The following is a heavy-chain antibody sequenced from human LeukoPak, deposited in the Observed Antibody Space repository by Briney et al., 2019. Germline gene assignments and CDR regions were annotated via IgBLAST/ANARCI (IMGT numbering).Heavy chain of an antibody. CDR1: GGSFSGYY. D-gene: IGHD4-11*01. CDR2: IYTSGST. Sequence: PSETLSLTCAVYGGSFSGYYWSWIRQPAGKGLEWIGRIYTSGSTNYNPSLKSRVTMSVDTSKNQFSLKLSSVTAADTAVYYCARRLQRAIDYWGQGTLVTVSS. CDR3: ARRLQRAIDY. J-gene: IGHJ4*02. V-gene: IGHV4-59*10.